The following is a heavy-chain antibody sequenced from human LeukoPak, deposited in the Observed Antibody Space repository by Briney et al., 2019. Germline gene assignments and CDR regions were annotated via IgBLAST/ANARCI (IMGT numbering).Heavy chain of an antibody. CDR1: GFTFSSYW. J-gene: IGHJ4*02. V-gene: IGHV3-7*01. CDR2: IKQGGSER. D-gene: IGHD2-21*02. CDR3: ASAGTSYGDQLFGY. Sequence: GGSLRLSCAASGFTFSSYWMSWVRQAPGKGLEWVASIKQGGSERHYVDSAKGRFTISRDNVKNSVYLQMNSLRAEDTAVYYCASAGTSYGDQLFGYWGQGTLVTVSS.